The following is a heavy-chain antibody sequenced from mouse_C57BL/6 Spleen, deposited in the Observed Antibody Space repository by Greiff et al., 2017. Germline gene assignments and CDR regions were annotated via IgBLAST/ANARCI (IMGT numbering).Heavy chain of an antibody. D-gene: IGHD1-1*01. J-gene: IGHJ4*01. CDR2: IDPNSGGT. Sequence: VQLQQPGAELVKPGASVKLSCKASGYTFTSYWMHWVKQRPGRGLEWIGRIDPNSGGTKYNEKFKSKATLTVDKPSSTAYMQLSSLTSEDSAVYYCGRRYGSSYGYAMDYWGQGTSVTVSS. CDR3: GRRYGSSYGYAMDY. CDR1: GYTFTSYW. V-gene: IGHV1-72*01.